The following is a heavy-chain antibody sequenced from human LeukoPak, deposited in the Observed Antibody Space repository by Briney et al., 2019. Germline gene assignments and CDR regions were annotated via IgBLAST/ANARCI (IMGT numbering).Heavy chain of an antibody. V-gene: IGHV3-23*01. Sequence: GASLRLSCAASGFTFSSYAMSWVRQAPGKGLEWVSAISGSGGSTYYADSVKGRFTISRDNSKTTLYLQTHRLRAEDTAVYYCAKSNWNYKFDYWGQGTLVTVSS. CDR1: GFTFSSYA. J-gene: IGHJ4*02. D-gene: IGHD1-7*01. CDR2: ISGSGGST. CDR3: AKSNWNYKFDY.